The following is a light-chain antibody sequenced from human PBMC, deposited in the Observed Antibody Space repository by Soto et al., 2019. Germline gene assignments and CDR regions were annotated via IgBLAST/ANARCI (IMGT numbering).Light chain of an antibody. CDR1: QSVSSY. CDR2: DAS. CDR3: QQRSNWPRT. V-gene: IGKV3-11*01. Sequence: EIVLTQSPATLALSPGERATLSCRASQSVSSYFACYQQKPGQAPRLLIYDASNRATGIPARFSGRGSGTDFTLTISSLEPEDFAVYYCQQRSNWPRTFGQGTKVEIK. J-gene: IGKJ1*01.